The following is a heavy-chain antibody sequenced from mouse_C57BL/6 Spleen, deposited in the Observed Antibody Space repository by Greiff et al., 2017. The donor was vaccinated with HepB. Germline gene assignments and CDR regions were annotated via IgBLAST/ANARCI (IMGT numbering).Heavy chain of an antibody. CDR3: AREMRSFAY. J-gene: IGHJ3*01. CDR2: IDPANGNT. V-gene: IGHV14-3*01. CDR1: GFNIKNTY. Sequence: VQLQQSVAELVRPGASVKLSCTASGFNIKNTYMRWVKQRPEQGLEWIGRIDPANGNTKYAPKFQGKATITADTSSNTAYLQLSSLTSEDTAIYYCAREMRSFAYWGQGTLVTVSA.